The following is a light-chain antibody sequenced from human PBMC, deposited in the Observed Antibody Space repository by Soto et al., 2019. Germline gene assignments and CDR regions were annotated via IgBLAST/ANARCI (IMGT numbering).Light chain of an antibody. V-gene: IGKV1-39*01. CDR1: QSFRGF. Sequence: DIPVTQSPSSLPASFGYDVTITCRASQSFRGFLNWYQQKKGKDPKLXIYAASTLQRGVQSRFSGSGSGTDFTLTISSLQAEDFATYYCQQSYSITRTFGQGTKV. CDR3: QQSYSITRT. J-gene: IGKJ1*01. CDR2: AAS.